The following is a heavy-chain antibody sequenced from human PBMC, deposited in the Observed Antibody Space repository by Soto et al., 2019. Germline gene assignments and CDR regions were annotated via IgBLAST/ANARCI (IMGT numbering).Heavy chain of an antibody. CDR1: GGSISSGDYY. CDR2: IYYSGST. CDR3: ARVRASGSYLVDY. D-gene: IGHD1-26*01. J-gene: IGHJ4*02. Sequence: SETLSLTCTVSGGSISSGDYYWSWIRQPPGKGLEWIGYIYYSGSTYYNPSLKSRVTISVDTSKNQFSLKLSSVTAADTAVYYCARVRASGSYLVDYWGQGTLVTVSS. V-gene: IGHV4-30-4*01.